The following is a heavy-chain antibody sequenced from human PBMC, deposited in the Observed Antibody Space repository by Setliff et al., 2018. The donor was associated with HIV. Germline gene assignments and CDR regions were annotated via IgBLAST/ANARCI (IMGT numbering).Heavy chain of an antibody. J-gene: IGHJ6*02. D-gene: IGHD6-13*01. CDR2: IYYSGST. Sequence: SETLSLTCTVSGGSISSSSYYWGWIRQPPGKGLEWIGSIYYSGSTYYNPSLKSRVTISVDTSKNQFSLKLSSVTAADTAVYYCAREDGSSWSYDRFYYYGLDVWGQGITVTVS. V-gene: IGHV4-39*07. CDR1: GGSISSSSYY. CDR3: AREDGSSWSYDRFYYYGLDV.